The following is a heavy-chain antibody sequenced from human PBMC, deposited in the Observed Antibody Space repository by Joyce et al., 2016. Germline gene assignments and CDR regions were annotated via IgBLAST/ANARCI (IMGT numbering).Heavy chain of an antibody. CDR2: ISFDGGSQ. Sequence: QVQLVESGGGVVQPGKSLRLSCAASGFTFSDYAMHWVRQAPGKGLEWVAVISFDGGSQYYAESVRGRFTVSRDNSKNTLFLQMSSLRLGDTAVYYCATGCSATTYYAALSDFWGQGTLVAVSS. D-gene: IGHD3-10*01. J-gene: IGHJ4*02. V-gene: IGHV3-30-3*01. CDR3: ATGCSATTYYAALSDF. CDR1: GFTFSDYA.